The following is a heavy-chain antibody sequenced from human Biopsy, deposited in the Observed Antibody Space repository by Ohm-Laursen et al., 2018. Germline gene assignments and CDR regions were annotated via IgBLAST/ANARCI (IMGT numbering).Heavy chain of an antibody. V-gene: IGHV3-30*03. CDR3: ALAAAQTVTHFDY. D-gene: IGHD4-17*01. J-gene: IGHJ4*02. CDR1: GFSFSSYG. CDR2: ITGNRENI. Sequence: SLRLSCAASGFSFSSYGMPWVRQAPGKGLEWVAAITGNRENIYDTDSVRGRFTISRDNSKNTLYLQMNSLRADDTAVYYCALAAAQTVTHFDYWGQGTLVTVSS.